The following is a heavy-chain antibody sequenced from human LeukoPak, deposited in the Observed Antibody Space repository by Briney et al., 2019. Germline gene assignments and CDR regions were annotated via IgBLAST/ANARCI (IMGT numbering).Heavy chain of an antibody. Sequence: PGGSLRLSCAASGFKFDDYGMGWVRQAPGKGLEWVCDINWNGAWTGYADSVKGRFTISRDNAKNSLYLQMNSLRAEDTALYYCAGYYYDSSRGFDLWGQGTLATVSA. CDR1: GFKFDDYG. J-gene: IGHJ5*02. CDR2: INWNGAWT. CDR3: AGYYYDSSRGFDL. D-gene: IGHD3-22*01. V-gene: IGHV3-20*04.